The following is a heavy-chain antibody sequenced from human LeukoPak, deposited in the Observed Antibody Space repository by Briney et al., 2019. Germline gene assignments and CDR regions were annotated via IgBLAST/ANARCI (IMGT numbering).Heavy chain of an antibody. CDR1: GGSISSYY. CDR2: IYYSGST. V-gene: IGHV4-59*01. CDR3: ARVLDSGARPLDY. Sequence: SETLSLTCTVSGGSISSYYWSWIRQPPGKGLEWIGYIYYSGSTNYNPSLKSRVTISVDTSKNQFSLKLSSVTAADTAVYYCARVLDSGARPLDYWGQGTLVTVSS. D-gene: IGHD2-15*01. J-gene: IGHJ4*02.